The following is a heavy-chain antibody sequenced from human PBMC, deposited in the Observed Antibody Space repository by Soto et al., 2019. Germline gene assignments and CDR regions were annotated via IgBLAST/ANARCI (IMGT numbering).Heavy chain of an antibody. CDR3: APWFGAFDY. V-gene: IGHV3-30*03. J-gene: IGHJ4*02. CDR2: ISYDGSNK. D-gene: IGHD3-10*01. CDR1: GFTFSSYG. Sequence: ESGGGVVQPGRSLRLSCAASGFTFSSYGMHWVRQAPAKGLGWVAVISYDGSNKYYADSVKGRFTISRDNSKNTLYLQMNSLRAEDTAVYYCAPWFGAFDYWGQVTLGTVSS.